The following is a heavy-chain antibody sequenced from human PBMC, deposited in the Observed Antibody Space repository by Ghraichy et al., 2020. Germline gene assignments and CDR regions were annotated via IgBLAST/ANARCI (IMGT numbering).Heavy chain of an antibody. CDR2: ISCSRSYI. CDR3: ARDRNFYGSGNDLPPSPFDY. V-gene: IGHV3-21*01. J-gene: IGHJ4*02. CDR1: GFTFSDYT. Sequence: LSLTCAASGFTFSDYTLNWVRQAPGKGLEWVSSISCSRSYIFYADSVKGRFPISRDNSKNSVFLQMNSLKAEDTAIYYCARDRNFYGSGNDLPPSPFDYWGQGILVTVSS. D-gene: IGHD3-10*01.